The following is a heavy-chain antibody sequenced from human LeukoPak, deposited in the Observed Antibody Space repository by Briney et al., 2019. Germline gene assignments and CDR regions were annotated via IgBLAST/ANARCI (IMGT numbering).Heavy chain of an antibody. J-gene: IGHJ5*02. V-gene: IGHV3-23*01. Sequence: PGGSLRLSCAASGFTFSDYSMSWVRQAPRKGLEWVSAISGSGGSTYYADSVKGRFTISRDNSKNTLYLQMNSLRAEDRAVYYCAKEWQSSSWHDLFDPWGQGTLVTVSS. CDR1: GFTFSDYS. CDR3: AKEWQSSSWHDLFDP. D-gene: IGHD6-13*01. CDR2: ISGSGGST.